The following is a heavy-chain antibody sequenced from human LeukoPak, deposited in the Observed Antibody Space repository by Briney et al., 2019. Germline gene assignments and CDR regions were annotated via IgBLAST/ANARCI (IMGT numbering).Heavy chain of an antibody. V-gene: IGHV4-59*08. CDR2: IYYSGST. CDR1: GGSISSYY. D-gene: IGHD2-15*01. J-gene: IGHJ4*02. Sequence: PSETLSLTCTVSGGSISSYYWSWNRQPPGKGLEWIGYIYYSGSTNYNPSLKSRVTISVDTSKNQFSLKLSSVTAADTAVYYCARLGYCSGGSCYSRGFDYWGQGTLVTASS. CDR3: ARLGYCSGGSCYSRGFDY.